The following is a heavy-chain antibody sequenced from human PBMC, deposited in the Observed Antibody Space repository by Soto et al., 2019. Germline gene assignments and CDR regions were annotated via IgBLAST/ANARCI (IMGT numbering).Heavy chain of an antibody. Sequence: SETLSLTCTVSGGSISSYYWSWIRQPPGKGLEWIGYIYYSGSTNYNPSLKSRVTISVDTSKNQFSLKLSSVTAADTAVYYCARAAWDYDILTGYPVRYYRLAVWGQGTTVTVSS. J-gene: IGHJ6*02. CDR2: IYYSGST. V-gene: IGHV4-59*01. CDR1: GGSISSYY. D-gene: IGHD3-9*01. CDR3: ARAAWDYDILTGYPVRYYRLAV.